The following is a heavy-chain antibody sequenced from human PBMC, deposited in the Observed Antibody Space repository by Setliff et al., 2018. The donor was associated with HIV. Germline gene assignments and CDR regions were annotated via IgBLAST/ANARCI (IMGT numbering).Heavy chain of an antibody. D-gene: IGHD6-13*01. J-gene: IGHJ5*01. CDR2: MYYSGST. CDR3: ARDIQAAGTGWFDS. Sequence: TLSLTCTVSGGSIRSSSYYWGWIRHPPGKWLGRIGSMYYSGSTYYHPSLKSRVPISVDTSKNQFSLKVSSVTAADTAVYYCARDIQAAGTGWFDSWGQGTLVTVSS. CDR1: GGSIRSSSYY. V-gene: IGHV4-39*02.